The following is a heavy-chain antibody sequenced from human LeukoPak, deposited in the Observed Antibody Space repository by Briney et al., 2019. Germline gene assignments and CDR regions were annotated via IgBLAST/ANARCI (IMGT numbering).Heavy chain of an antibody. CDR2: IYHSGST. Sequence: PSGTLSLTCAVSGGSISSSNWWSWIRQPPGKGLEWIGSIYHSGSTYYNPSLKSRVTISVDTSKNQFSLKLSSVTAADTAVYYCAREVGSGVRQWLPHYYYYYMDVWDKGTTVTVSS. CDR3: AREVGSGVRQWLPHYYYYYMDV. V-gene: IGHV4-4*02. D-gene: IGHD6-19*01. J-gene: IGHJ6*03. CDR1: GGSISSSNW.